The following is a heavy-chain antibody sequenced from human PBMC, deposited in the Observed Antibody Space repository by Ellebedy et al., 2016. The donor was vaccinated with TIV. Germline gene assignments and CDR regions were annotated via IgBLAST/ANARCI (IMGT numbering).Heavy chain of an antibody. CDR1: GFTFSSYS. CDR3: ARESPELDY. Sequence: GESLKISCAASGFTFSSYSMNWVRQAPGKGLEWVSSISSSSSYIYYADSVKGRFTISIDNAKNSLYLQMNSLRAEDTAGYYCARESPELDYWGQGTLVTVSS. CDR2: ISSSSSYI. J-gene: IGHJ4*02. V-gene: IGHV3-21*01.